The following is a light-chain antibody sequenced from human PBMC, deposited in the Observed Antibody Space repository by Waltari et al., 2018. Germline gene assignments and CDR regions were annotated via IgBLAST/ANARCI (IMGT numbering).Light chain of an antibody. Sequence: DIVMTQSPLSLPVTPGEPASISCRSSQSLLLFNGYNYLDWYVQKPGQSPQLLIYLGSHRASGVPDRFSGSGSGRDFTLKISRVEAEDVGVYYCMQALQTLGTFGGGTKVEIK. CDR3: MQALQTLGT. J-gene: IGKJ4*01. CDR1: QSLLLFNGYNY. CDR2: LGS. V-gene: IGKV2-28*01.